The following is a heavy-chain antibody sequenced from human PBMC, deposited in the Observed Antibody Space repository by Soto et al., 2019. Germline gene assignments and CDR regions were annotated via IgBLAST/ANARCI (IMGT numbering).Heavy chain of an antibody. Sequence: GGSLRLSCPATGFTFPTYAMSWVRQAPGKGLEWVSAINTSGGTYYAASVKGRFTISRDNSKDTLYLQMNSLRAEDTAVYYCAKRDLVDATPRNFDYWGQGTLVTDSS. CDR3: AKRDLVDATPRNFDY. D-gene: IGHD3-10*01. CDR2: INTSGGT. V-gene: IGHV3-23*01. CDR1: GFTFPTYA. J-gene: IGHJ4*02.